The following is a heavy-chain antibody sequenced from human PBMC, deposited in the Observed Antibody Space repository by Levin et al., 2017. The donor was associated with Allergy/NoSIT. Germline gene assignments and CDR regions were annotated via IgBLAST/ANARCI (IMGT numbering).Heavy chain of an antibody. CDR1: GFTFSSYW. CDR2: IKQDGSEK. D-gene: IGHD2-15*01. J-gene: IGHJ5*02. V-gene: IGHV3-7*01. CDR3: AREGGGGSNWFDP. Sequence: GGSLRLSCAASGFTFSSYWMSWVRQAPGKGLEWVANIKQDGSEKYYVDSVKGRFTISRDNAKNSLYLQMNSLRAEDTAVYYCAREGGGGSNWFDPWGQGTLVTVSS.